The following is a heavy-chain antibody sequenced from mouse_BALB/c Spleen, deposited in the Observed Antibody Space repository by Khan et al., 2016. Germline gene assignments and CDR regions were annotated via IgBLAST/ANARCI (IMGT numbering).Heavy chain of an antibody. CDR3: ARRSTIIYDYAMDY. V-gene: IGHV1S41*01. CDR2: IAPGGGSI. CDR1: GYTFTNYW. Sequence: DLVKPGASVKLSCKASGYTFTNYWINWIKQRPGQGLEWMGCIAPGGGSIYYNEMFKGKATLTVDTSSSTAYIHLSSLSSEDSAVYFCARRSTIIYDYAMDYWGQGTSVTVSS. D-gene: IGHD2-4*01. J-gene: IGHJ4*01.